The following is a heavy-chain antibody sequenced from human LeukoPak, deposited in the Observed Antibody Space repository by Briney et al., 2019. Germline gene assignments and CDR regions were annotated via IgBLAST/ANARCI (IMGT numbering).Heavy chain of an antibody. V-gene: IGHV3-7*01. CDR2: IKQDGSEK. Sequence: GGSLRLSCAASGFTFSSYWMSWVRQAPGKGLEWVANIKQDGSEKYYVDSVKGRFTISRDNAKNSLYLQMNSLRAEDTAVYYCTTVITIFGVVIAFDYWGQGTLVTVSS. D-gene: IGHD3-3*01. CDR1: GFTFSSYW. J-gene: IGHJ4*02. CDR3: TTVITIFGVVIAFDY.